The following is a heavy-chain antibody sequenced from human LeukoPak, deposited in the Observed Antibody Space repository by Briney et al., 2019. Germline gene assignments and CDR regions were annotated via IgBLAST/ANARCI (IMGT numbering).Heavy chain of an antibody. CDR2: ISGSGGST. D-gene: IGHD3-10*01. Sequence: PGGSLRLSCAASGFTFSSYAMSWVRQAPGKGLEWVSAISGSGGSTYYADSVKGRFTISRDNSKNTLYLRMNSLRAEDTAVYYCAKSGRLTDQYWGAFDIWGPRDNGHRLF. V-gene: IGHV3-23*01. CDR1: GFTFSSYA. J-gene: IGHJ3*02. CDR3: AKSGRLTDQYWGAFDI.